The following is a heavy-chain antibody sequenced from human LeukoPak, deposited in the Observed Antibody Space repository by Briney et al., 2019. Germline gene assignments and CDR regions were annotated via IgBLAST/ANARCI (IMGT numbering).Heavy chain of an antibody. CDR3: ARCVKYGSGSYYDY. V-gene: IGHV3-53*01. D-gene: IGHD3-10*01. J-gene: IGHJ4*02. CDR2: IYSGGST. Sequence: SGGSLRLSCAASGFTVSSNYMSWVRQAPGKGLEWVSVIYSGGSTYYADSVKGRFTISRDNSKNTLYLQMNSLRAEDTAVYYCARCVKYGSGSYYDYWGQGTLVTVSS. CDR1: GFTVSSNY.